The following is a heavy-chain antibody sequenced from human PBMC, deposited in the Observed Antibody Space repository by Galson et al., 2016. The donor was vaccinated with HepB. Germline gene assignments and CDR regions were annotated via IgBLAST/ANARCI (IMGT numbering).Heavy chain of an antibody. CDR2: IKQGGSQT. V-gene: IGHV3-7*01. D-gene: IGHD4-17*01. J-gene: IGHJ3*02. CDR3: ARDDYGNAFGNAFDI. CDR1: GLTFRNFW. Sequence: SLRLSCAASGLTFRNFWMSWVRQDPGKGLEWVANIKQGGSQTYYVDSVKGRFTISRDDAKNSLYLQMNSLRAEGTGVYYCARDDYGNAFGNAFDIWGQGTMVTVSS.